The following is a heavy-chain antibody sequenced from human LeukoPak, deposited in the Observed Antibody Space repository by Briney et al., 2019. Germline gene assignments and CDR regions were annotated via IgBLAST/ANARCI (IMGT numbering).Heavy chain of an antibody. V-gene: IGHV4-39*01. CDR3: AKTYYYDPFDF. D-gene: IGHD3-22*01. Sequence: SETLSLTCTVSGSSVSSSSYYWGWIRQPPGKGLEWIGSIYYSGSTYYNPSLKSRVTISVDTSKNQFSLKLSSVTAADTAVYYCAKTYYYDPFDFWGQGTLVTVSS. J-gene: IGHJ4*02. CDR2: IYYSGST. CDR1: GSSVSSSSYY.